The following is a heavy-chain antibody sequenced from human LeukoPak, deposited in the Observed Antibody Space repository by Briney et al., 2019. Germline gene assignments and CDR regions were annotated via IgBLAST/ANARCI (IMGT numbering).Heavy chain of an antibody. V-gene: IGHV3-21*01. CDR3: ARDVGGSDY. CDR1: GFTFSSYT. Sequence: GGTLRLSCAASGFTFSSYTMNWVRQAPGKGLEWVSCISSSSTYIYYADSVKGRFTISRDNAKNSLYLQMNSVRAEDTAVYYCARDVGGSDYWGQGTLVTVSS. D-gene: IGHD1-26*01. CDR2: ISSSSTYI. J-gene: IGHJ4*02.